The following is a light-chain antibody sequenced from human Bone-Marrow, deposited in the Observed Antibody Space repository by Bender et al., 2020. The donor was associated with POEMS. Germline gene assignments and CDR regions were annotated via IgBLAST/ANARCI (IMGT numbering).Light chain of an antibody. J-gene: IGLJ1*01. Sequence: QSVLTQPVSVSGSPGQSITISCTATGSDVGKYLVSWHQQHPGKAPKLIIFEDTKRPSGVSNRFSGSKSGNTASLTISGLQAEDEADYYCCSSAGGRSYVFASGTKVTVL. V-gene: IGLV2-23*01. CDR1: GSDVGKYL. CDR2: EDT. CDR3: CSSAGGRSYV.